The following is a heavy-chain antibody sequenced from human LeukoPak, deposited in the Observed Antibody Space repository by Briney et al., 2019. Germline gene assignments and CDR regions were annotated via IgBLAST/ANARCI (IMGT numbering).Heavy chain of an antibody. CDR3: ARVDAYCGGDCYSPFDY. J-gene: IGHJ4*02. CDR1: GGSISSSSYY. Sequence: SETLSLTCTVSGGSISSSSYYWGWIRQPPGKGLGWIGSIYYSGSTYYNPSLKSRVTISVDTSKNQFSLKLSSVTAADTAVYYCARVDAYCGGDCYSPFDYWGQGTLVTVSS. V-gene: IGHV4-39*07. CDR2: IYYSGST. D-gene: IGHD2-21*02.